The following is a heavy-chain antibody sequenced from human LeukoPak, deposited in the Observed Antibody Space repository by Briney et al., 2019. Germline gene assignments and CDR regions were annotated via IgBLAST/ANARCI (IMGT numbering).Heavy chain of an antibody. V-gene: IGHV3-23*01. D-gene: IGHD5-18*01. Sequence: GGSLRLSCATSGFPFETNAMSWVRQAPGKGLEWVATIGNTETFYADSVTGRFTISRDNSKNTVNLQMNRLRVEDTAIYYCAKDWIQFNRVFDCFDSWAREPWSPSPQ. J-gene: IGHJ4*02. CDR2: IGNTET. CDR3: AKDWIQFNRVFDCFDS. CDR1: GFPFETNA.